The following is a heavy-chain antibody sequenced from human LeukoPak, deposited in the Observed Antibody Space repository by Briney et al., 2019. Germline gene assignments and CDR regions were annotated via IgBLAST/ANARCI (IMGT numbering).Heavy chain of an antibody. CDR1: VRFLNIYY. D-gene: IGHD3-22*01. CDR3: ARAGGSSGYFVDY. Sequence: SDTLTLPCSLCVRFLNIYYGRWLRRPPERAGEWIGYIYYSGSTNYNPSLKSRVTISVDTSKNQFSLKLSSVTAADTAVYYCARAGGSSGYFVDYWGQGTLVTVSS. J-gene: IGHJ4*02. CDR2: IYYSGST. V-gene: IGHV4-59*13.